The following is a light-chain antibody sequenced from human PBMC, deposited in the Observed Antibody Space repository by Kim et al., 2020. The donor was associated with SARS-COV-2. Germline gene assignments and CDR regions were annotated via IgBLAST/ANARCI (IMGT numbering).Light chain of an antibody. V-gene: IGLV3-21*04. CDR1: NIGSKS. Sequence: APGKTSRSTCGGNNIGSKSVHWYQQKPGQAPVLVIYYDSDRPSGIPERFSGSNSGNTAPLTISRVEAGDEADYYCQVWDSTSDHVVFGGGTQLTVL. J-gene: IGLJ2*01. CDR3: QVWDSTSDHVV. CDR2: YDS.